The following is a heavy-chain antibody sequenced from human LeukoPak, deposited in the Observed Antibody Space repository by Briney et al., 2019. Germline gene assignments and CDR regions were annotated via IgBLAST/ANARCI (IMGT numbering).Heavy chain of an antibody. CDR1: EDSVSNDTAA. D-gene: IGHD5-18*01. J-gene: IGHJ6*02. V-gene: IGHV6-1*01. Sequence: SQTLSLTCAISEDSVSNDTAAWSWIRQSPSRGLEWLGRTYYRSKWYYDYAISVKSRMTIDLETSKNRFSLHLNSVTPDDTAVYYCARLRRYIKQATSGMDVWGQGTTVTVSS. CDR3: ARLRRYIKQATSGMDV. CDR2: TYYRSKWYY.